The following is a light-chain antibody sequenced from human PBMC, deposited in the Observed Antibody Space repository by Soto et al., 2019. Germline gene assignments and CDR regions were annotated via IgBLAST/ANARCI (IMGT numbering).Light chain of an antibody. V-gene: IGKV1-5*03. CDR3: QQYNTGMT. Sequence: DIQMTQSPSTLSASVGDRVTITCRASQSISSWLAWYQQKPGKAPKLLIYKACSLESGVPSRFSGSGSGTEFTLTISSLQPDDFATYYCQQYNTGMTFGQGTKVEIK. J-gene: IGKJ1*01. CDR1: QSISSW. CDR2: KAC.